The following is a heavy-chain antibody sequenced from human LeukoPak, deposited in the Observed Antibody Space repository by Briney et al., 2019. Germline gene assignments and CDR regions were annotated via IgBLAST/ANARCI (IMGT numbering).Heavy chain of an antibody. CDR1: GGSISSYY. CDR2: NYYSGST. Sequence: SETLSLTCTVSGGSISSYYWSWIRQPPGKGLEWIGYNYYSGSTNYNPSLKSRVTISVDTSKNQFSLKLSSVTAADTAVYYCARDRLVGATFYYYYYMDVWGKGTTVTVSS. CDR3: ARDRLVGATFYYYYYMDV. V-gene: IGHV4-59*01. D-gene: IGHD1-26*01. J-gene: IGHJ6*03.